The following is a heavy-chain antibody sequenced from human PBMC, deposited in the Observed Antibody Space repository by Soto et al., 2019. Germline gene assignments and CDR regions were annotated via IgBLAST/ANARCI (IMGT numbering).Heavy chain of an antibody. Sequence: PGGSLRLSCAASGFTFDDYTMHWVRQAPGKGLEWVSSISWNSGKIAYADSVKGRFTISRDNAKNSLYLQMNSLRTEDTALYYCAKDAYRSSGWYYFDYWGQGMLVTVS. CDR3: AKDAYRSSGWYYFDY. J-gene: IGHJ4*02. CDR1: GFTFDDYT. V-gene: IGHV3-9*01. CDR2: ISWNSGKI. D-gene: IGHD6-19*01.